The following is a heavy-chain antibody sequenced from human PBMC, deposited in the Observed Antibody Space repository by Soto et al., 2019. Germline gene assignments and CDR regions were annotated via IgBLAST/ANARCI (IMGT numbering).Heavy chain of an antibody. V-gene: IGHV1-8*01. CDR1: GYSFTRHD. CDR3: ARGAYVDSSPRFGP. D-gene: IGHD4-17*01. J-gene: IGHJ5*02. Sequence: QVQLVQSGAEVRKPGASVRVSCKATGYSFTRHDINWLRQAAGQGLEWMGWMNPNSGNAVYAQKFEGRGTMPRNTSISSADSEATSLKSEDTAAYLCARGAYVDSSPRFGPWCQGTLFTVSS. CDR2: MNPNSGNA.